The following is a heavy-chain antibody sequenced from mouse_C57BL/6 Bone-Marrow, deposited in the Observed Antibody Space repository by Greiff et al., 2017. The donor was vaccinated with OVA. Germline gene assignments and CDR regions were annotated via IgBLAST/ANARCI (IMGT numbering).Heavy chain of an antibody. CDR2: ISYDGSN. V-gene: IGHV3-6*01. CDR3: ARNAYYSNYDYYAMDY. J-gene: IGHJ4*01. Sequence: EVKLVESGPGLVKPSQSLSLSCSVTGYSITSGYYWYWIRQFPGNKLECMGYISYDGSNNYHPSLKNRISITRDTSKNQFFLKLNSVTTEDTATYYCARNAYYSNYDYYAMDYWGQGTSVTVSA. CDR1: GYSITSGYY. D-gene: IGHD2-5*01.